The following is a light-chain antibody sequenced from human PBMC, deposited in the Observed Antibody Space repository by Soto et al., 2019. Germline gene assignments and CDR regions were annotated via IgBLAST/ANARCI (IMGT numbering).Light chain of an antibody. V-gene: IGLV2-18*02. J-gene: IGLJ3*02. Sequence: QSALTQPPSVSGSPGQSVTISCTGTSSDVGASNRVSWYQQPPGNAPKLMIYEVINRPSGVPGRFSGSKSGNTASLTISVHQAEDEAEYYCSSHTSYSTRVFGRGTKLTVL. CDR3: SSHTSYSTRV. CDR1: SSDVGASNR. CDR2: EVI.